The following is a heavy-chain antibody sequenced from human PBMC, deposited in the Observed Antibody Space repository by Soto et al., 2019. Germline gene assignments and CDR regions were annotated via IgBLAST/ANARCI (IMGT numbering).Heavy chain of an antibody. D-gene: IGHD3-10*01. V-gene: IGHV1-18*01. CDR1: GYTFTSYG. CDR2: ISAYNGNT. Sequence: GASVKVSCKASGYTFTSYGISWVRQAPGQGLEWMGWISAYNGNTNYAQKLQGRVTMTTDTSTSTAYMELRSLRSDDTAVYYCARVTVLLWFGESLYSYYGMDVWGQGTTVTVSS. CDR3: ARVTVLLWFGESLYSYYGMDV. J-gene: IGHJ6*02.